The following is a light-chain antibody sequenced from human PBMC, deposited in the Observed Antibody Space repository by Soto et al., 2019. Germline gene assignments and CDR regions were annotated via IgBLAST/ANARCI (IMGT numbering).Light chain of an antibody. V-gene: IGKV3-20*01. CDR3: QQYGSSPVT. J-gene: IGKJ5*01. CDR2: GAS. Sequence: IVLTQSPGTLSLSPGERATLSCRADRIATNSYLAWYQQKPGQAPSLLIYGASRRATGIPGRFSGSGSGTDFTLTISRLEPEDCAVYFCQQYGSSPVTFGQGTRLEIK. CDR1: RIATNSY.